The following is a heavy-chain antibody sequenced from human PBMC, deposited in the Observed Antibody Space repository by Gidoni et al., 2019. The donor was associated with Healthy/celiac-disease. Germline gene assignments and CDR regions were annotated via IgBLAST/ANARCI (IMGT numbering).Heavy chain of an antibody. V-gene: IGHV3-23*01. CDR1: GFTFSSYA. J-gene: IGHJ4*02. CDR3: AKGGDIVVVVAAYLFDY. D-gene: IGHD2-15*01. Sequence: EVQLLESGGGLVQPGGSLRLSCAASGFTFSSYAMSWVRQAPGKGMEWVSAMSGSGGSTYYAESVKGRFTISRDNSKNKLYLQMNSLRAEDTAVYYCAKGGDIVVVVAAYLFDYWGQGTLVTVSS. CDR2: MSGSGGST.